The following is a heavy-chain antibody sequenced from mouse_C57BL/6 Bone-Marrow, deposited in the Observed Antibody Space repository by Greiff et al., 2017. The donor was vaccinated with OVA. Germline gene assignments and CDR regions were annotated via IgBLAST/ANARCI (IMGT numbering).Heavy chain of an antibody. CDR2: IDPETGGT. CDR3: TRGDGNYYAMDY. Sequence: QVHVKQSGAELVRPGASVTLSCKASGYTFTDYEMHWVKQPPVHGLEWIGAIDPETGGTAYNQKFKGQAILTADKSSSTAYMELRSSASEDYAVYYCTRGDGNYYAMDYWDQGTSVTVSA. CDR1: GYTFTDYE. J-gene: IGHJ4*01. V-gene: IGHV1-15*01. D-gene: IGHD2-1*01.